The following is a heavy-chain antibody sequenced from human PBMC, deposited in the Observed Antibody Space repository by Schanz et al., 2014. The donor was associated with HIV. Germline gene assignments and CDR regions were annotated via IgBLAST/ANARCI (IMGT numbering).Heavy chain of an antibody. D-gene: IGHD5-18*01. J-gene: IGHJ5*02. CDR3: VKAYSSGFSGAGS. CDR2: ISGSDGDT. V-gene: IGHV3-23*01. Sequence: EVQLLESGGGLVQPGGSLRLSCAASGFTFSSYAMTWVRQAPGKGLDWVSTISGSDGDTYYADSVKGRFTISRDNSRNALYLHMNSLRADDTAIHYCVKAYSSGFSGAGSWGQGALVTVSS. CDR1: GFTFSSYA.